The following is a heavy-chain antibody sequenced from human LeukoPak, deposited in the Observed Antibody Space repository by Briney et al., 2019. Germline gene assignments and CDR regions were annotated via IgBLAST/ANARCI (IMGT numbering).Heavy chain of an antibody. CDR3: ARGIYFLYYYGSGSPYFDY. Sequence: ASVKVSCKASGYTFTDNYIHWVRQAPGQGLEWMGWTNPSSGSAHFAQKSQGRVTMTRDTSISTAYMELSRLRSDDTAVYYCARGIYFLYYYGSGSPYFDYWGQGTLVTVSS. CDR1: GYTFTDNY. J-gene: IGHJ4*02. V-gene: IGHV1-2*02. CDR2: TNPSSGSA. D-gene: IGHD3-10*01.